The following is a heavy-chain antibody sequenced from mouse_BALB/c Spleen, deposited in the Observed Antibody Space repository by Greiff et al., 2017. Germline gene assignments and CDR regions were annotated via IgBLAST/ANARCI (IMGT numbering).Heavy chain of an antibody. D-gene: IGHD2-1*01. V-gene: IGHV1S81*02. CDR3: TRYYYGNPYWYFDV. CDR1: GYTFTSYY. J-gene: IGHJ1*01. CDR2: INPSNGGT. Sequence: VQLQESGAELVKPGASVKLSCKASGYTFTSYYMYWVKQRPGQGLEWIGEINPSNGGTNFNEKFKSKATLTVDKSSSTAYMQLSSLTSEDSAVYYCTRYYYGNPYWYFDVWGAGTTVTVSS.